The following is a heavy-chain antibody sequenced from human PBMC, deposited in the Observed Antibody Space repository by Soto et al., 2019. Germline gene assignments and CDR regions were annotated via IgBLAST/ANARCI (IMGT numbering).Heavy chain of an antibody. V-gene: IGHV3-66*01. CDR1: GFTVSTSQ. Sequence: PGGSLRLSCAASGFTVSTSQMTWVRQAPGKGLEWVSVIFIGGTTQYADSVKGRFTISRDNSKNTLYLQMNSLKTEDTAVYYCTTAQISMVRGVYYYVMDVWGQGTTVTVSS. CDR3: TTAQISMVRGVYYYVMDV. CDR2: IFIGGTT. D-gene: IGHD3-10*01. J-gene: IGHJ6*02.